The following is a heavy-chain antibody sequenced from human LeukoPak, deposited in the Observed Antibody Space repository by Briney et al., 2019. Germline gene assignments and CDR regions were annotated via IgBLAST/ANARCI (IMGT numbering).Heavy chain of an antibody. D-gene: IGHD4-11*01. J-gene: IGHJ4*02. CDR1: GYSISSGYY. CDR2: IYHSGST. CDR3: ARDDGGDYSLDY. V-gene: IGHV4-38-2*02. Sequence: SETLSLTCTVSGYSISSGYYWGWIRQPPGKGLEWIGSIYHSGSTYYNPSLKSRVTISVDTSKNQFSLKLSSVTAADTAVYYCARDDGGDYSLDYWGQGTLVTVSS.